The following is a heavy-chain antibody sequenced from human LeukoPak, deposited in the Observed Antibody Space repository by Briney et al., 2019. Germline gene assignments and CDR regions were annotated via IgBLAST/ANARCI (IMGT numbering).Heavy chain of an antibody. CDR2: IEGGAIDT. V-gene: IGHV3-74*01. CDR3: AKDIAASGLPRIFDF. Sequence: GGSLRLSCKASGFIFSLYWMHWVRQVPGKGLVWVSRIEGGAIDTDYADFVKGRFTISRDNAKNTMYLQMNSLSVEDTAVYYCAKDIAASGLPRIFDFWGQGTLVTVSS. D-gene: IGHD6-13*01. CDR1: GFIFSLYW. J-gene: IGHJ4*02.